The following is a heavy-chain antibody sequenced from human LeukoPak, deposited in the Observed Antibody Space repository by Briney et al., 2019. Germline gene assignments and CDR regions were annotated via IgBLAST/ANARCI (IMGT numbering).Heavy chain of an antibody. CDR1: VFFFSTYT. CDR2: ILHDGSDK. V-gene: IGHV3-30*04. D-gene: IGHD6-19*01. Sequence: GGSLRLSCAASVFFFSTYTMDWVRQAPGKGLEWVALILHDGSDKNYADSVKGRFTISRDNSKSTVHLQMNSLRPEDTAVYYCVRDGMAGTPNAFDMWGQGTMFTVSS. J-gene: IGHJ3*02. CDR3: VRDGMAGTPNAFDM.